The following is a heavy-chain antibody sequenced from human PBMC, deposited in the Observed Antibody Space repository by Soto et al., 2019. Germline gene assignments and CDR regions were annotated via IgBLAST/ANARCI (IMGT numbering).Heavy chain of an antibody. CDR3: ARARPWGYYDSSGPTSSDAFDI. Sequence: SETQSLTCTVSGGSISSGDYYWSWVRQHRGKGLEWIGYIYYSGSTYYNPSLKSRVTISVDTSKNQFSLKLSSVTAADTAVYYCARARPWGYYDSSGPTSSDAFDIWGQGTMVTVS. J-gene: IGHJ3*02. V-gene: IGHV4-31*03. CDR2: IYYSGST. CDR1: GGSISSGDYY. D-gene: IGHD3-22*01.